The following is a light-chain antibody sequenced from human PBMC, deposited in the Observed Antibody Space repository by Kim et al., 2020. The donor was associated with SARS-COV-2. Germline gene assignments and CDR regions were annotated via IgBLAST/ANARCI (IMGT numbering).Light chain of an antibody. J-gene: IGKJ4*01. V-gene: IGKV3-15*01. CDR2: GAS. Sequence: SPGERANRSCRASQSVSSDLAWYQQKPGQAPRLLIYGASTRAAGIPDRFSGSGSGTEFTLTIISLQSEDFAVYYCQQYNDWPPRTFGGGTKVDIK. CDR3: QQYNDWPPRT. CDR1: QSVSSD.